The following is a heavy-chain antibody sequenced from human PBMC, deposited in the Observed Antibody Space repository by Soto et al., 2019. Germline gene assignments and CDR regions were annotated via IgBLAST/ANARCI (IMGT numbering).Heavy chain of an antibody. V-gene: IGHV4-34*09. CDR3: ARADDSSGYYLIFDY. CDR2: IYHSGST. D-gene: IGHD3-22*01. CDR1: GGSFSGYY. J-gene: IGHJ4*02. Sequence: SETLSLTCAVYGGSFSGYYWSWIRQPPGKGLEWIGEIYHSGSTYYNPSLKSRVTISVDTSKNQFSLKLSSVTAADTAVYYCARADDSSGYYLIFDYWGQGTLVTVSS.